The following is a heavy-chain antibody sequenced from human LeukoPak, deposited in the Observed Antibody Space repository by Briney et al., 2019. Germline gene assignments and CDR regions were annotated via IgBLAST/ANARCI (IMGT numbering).Heavy chain of an antibody. D-gene: IGHD5-18*01. CDR2: INPNNGDT. V-gene: IGHV1-2*02. Sequence: ASVKVSCKAPGYTFTDYYMHWVRQAPGQGLEWMGWINPNNGDTNYVQKFQGRVTMTRDTSISTAYMELSRLRSDDTAVYYCARDQGPSYGYRDWGQGTLVTVSS. CDR1: GYTFTDYY. CDR3: ARDQGPSYGYRD. J-gene: IGHJ4*02.